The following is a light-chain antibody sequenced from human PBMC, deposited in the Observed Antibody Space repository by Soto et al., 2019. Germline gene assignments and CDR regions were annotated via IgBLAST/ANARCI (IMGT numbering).Light chain of an antibody. CDR3: CSYAGSFYV. CDR2: DVS. Sequence: QSALTQPRSVSGSHGPSVTISCTGTSSDVGGYNYVSWYQQHPGKAPKLMIYDVSERPSGVPDRFSGSKSGNTASLTISGLQAEDEADYYCCSYAGSFYVFGTGTKLTVL. J-gene: IGLJ1*01. V-gene: IGLV2-11*01. CDR1: SSDVGGYNY.